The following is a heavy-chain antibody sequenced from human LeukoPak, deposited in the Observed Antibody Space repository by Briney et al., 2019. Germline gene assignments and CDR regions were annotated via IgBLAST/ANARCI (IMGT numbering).Heavy chain of an antibody. CDR3: ARSTQYYDFWSGYYTLEYYYYYMDV. CDR1: GGSISSGGYY. V-gene: IGHV4-31*03. D-gene: IGHD3-3*01. Sequence: NPSQTLSLTCTVSGGSISSGGYYWSWIRQHPGKGLEWIGYIYYSGSTYYNPSLKSRVTISVDTSKNQFSLKLSSVTAADTAVYYCARSTQYYDFWSGYYTLEYYYYYMDVWGKGTTVTVSS. CDR2: IYYSGST. J-gene: IGHJ6*03.